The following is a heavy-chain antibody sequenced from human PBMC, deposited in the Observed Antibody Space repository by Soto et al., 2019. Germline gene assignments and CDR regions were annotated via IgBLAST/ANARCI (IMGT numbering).Heavy chain of an antibody. CDR3: AREKGYISGPKNFGY. J-gene: IGHJ4*02. D-gene: IGHD5-12*01. Sequence: LSLTCTVSGASISSGDYFWSWIRQSPGKGLEWIGYIYDSGSSYYNPSLQSRVTMSVDTSKNQFSLKLSSVTAADTAVYYCAREKGYISGPKNFGYWGQGTLVTVSS. CDR1: GASISSGDYF. CDR2: IYDSGSS. V-gene: IGHV4-30-4*01.